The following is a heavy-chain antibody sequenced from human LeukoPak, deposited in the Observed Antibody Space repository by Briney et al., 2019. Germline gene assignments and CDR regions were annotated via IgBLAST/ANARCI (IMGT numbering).Heavy chain of an antibody. CDR3: ARGYSSGWYQGY. J-gene: IGHJ4*02. CDR2: ISGGGSTI. V-gene: IGHV3-48*03. CDR1: GFTFSSYE. D-gene: IGHD6-19*01. Sequence: PGGSLRLSCAASGFTFSSYEMNWVRQAPGKGLEWVSYISGGGSTIYYADSVKGRFTVSRDNAKNSLYLQMNSLRDEDTAVYYCARGYSSGWYQGYWGQGTLVTVSS.